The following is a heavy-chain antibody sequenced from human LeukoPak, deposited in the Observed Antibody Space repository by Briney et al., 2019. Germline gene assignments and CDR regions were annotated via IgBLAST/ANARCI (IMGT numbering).Heavy chain of an antibody. CDR1: GFTFSSYV. V-gene: IGHV3-30*04. CDR2: ISYDGSNE. J-gene: IGHJ3*02. Sequence: GGSLRLSCAASGFTFSSYVMHWVRQAPGKGLEWVAIISYDGSNEYYADSVKGRFTISRDNSKNTLYLQMNSLRAEDTAVYYCARDAGLWFGELFTDAFDIWGQGTMVTVSS. D-gene: IGHD3-10*01. CDR3: ARDAGLWFGELFTDAFDI.